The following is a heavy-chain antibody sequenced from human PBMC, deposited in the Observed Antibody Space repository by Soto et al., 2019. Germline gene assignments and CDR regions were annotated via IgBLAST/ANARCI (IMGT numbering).Heavy chain of an antibody. J-gene: IGHJ6*02. V-gene: IGHV3-30-3*01. CDR1: GFTFSSYA. CDR3: ARYGTRYQLLNGMDV. Sequence: GGSLRLSCAASGFTFSSYAMHWVRQAPGKGLEWVAVISYDGSNKYYADSVKGRFTISRDNSKNTLYLQMNSLRAEDTAVYYCARYGTRYQLLNGMDVWGQGTTVTVSS. CDR2: ISYDGSNK. D-gene: IGHD2-2*01.